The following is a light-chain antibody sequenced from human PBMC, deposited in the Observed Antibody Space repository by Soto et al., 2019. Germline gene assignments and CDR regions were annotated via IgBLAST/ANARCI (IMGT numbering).Light chain of an antibody. J-gene: IGLJ2*01. V-gene: IGLV1-44*01. CDR2: NNE. CDR1: TSNIGSNN. Sequence: QSVLTQPPSASGTPGQRVTISCSGSTSNIGSNNVNWYRQLPGTAPKLLLFNNERRHSVVPGRVSCSKSGTSASLAISVFQADDEADYYCAGWDDSLNGPVCGVGTKLTVL. CDR3: AGWDDSLNGPV.